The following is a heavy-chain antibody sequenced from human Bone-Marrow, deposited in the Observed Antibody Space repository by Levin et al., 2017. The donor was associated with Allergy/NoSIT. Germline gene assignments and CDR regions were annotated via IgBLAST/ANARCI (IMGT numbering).Heavy chain of an antibody. V-gene: IGHV3-30*18. CDR2: ISYDGSNK. J-gene: IGHJ5*02. CDR1: GFTFSSYG. Sequence: GGSLRLSCAASGFTFSSYGMHWVRQAPGKGLEWVAVISYDGSNKYYADSVKGRFTISRDNSKNTLYLQMNSLRAEDTAVYYCAKDILAAAGKGSWFDPWGQGTLVTVSS. CDR3: AKDILAAAGKGSWFDP. D-gene: IGHD6-13*01.